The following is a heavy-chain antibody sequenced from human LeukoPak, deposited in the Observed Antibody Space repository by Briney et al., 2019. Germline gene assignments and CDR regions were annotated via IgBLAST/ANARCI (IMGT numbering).Heavy chain of an antibody. CDR1: GFTFSSYW. V-gene: IGHV3-7*01. J-gene: IGHJ3*02. CDR2: IKQDGSEK. D-gene: IGHD5-18*01. CDR3: ARDKFYSYGYLTAFDI. Sequence: GGSLRLSCAASGFTFSSYWMSWVRQAPGKGLEWVANIKQDGSEKYYVDSVKGRFTISRDNAKNSLYLQMNSLRAEDTAVYYCARDKFYSYGYLTAFDIWGQGTMVTVSS.